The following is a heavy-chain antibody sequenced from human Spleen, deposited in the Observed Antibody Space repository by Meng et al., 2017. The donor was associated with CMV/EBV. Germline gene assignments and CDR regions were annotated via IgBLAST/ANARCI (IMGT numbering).Heavy chain of an antibody. CDR2: IYYSGST. Sequence: SETLSLTCTVSGGSVSSGSYYWSWIRQPPGKGLEWIGHIYYSGSTNYNPSLKSRVTISVDTSKNQFSLKLSSVTAADTAVYYCARGGSWFDPWGPGTLVTVSS. CDR3: ARGGSWFDP. CDR1: GGSVSSGSYY. J-gene: IGHJ5*02. V-gene: IGHV4-61*01. D-gene: IGHD1-26*01.